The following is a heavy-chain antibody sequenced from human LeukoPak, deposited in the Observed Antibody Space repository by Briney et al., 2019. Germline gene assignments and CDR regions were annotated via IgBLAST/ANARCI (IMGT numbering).Heavy chain of an antibody. Sequence: SETLSLTCTVSGGSISSYYWSWIRQPPGKGLEWIGYIYYSGSTYYNPSLKSRVTISVDTSKNQFSLKLSSVTAADTAVYYCARDNNSWYPGAHYAFGIWGQGTMVTVSS. J-gene: IGHJ3*02. CDR1: GGSISSYY. CDR3: ARDNNSWYPGAHYAFGI. V-gene: IGHV4-59*12. CDR2: IYYSGST. D-gene: IGHD6-13*01.